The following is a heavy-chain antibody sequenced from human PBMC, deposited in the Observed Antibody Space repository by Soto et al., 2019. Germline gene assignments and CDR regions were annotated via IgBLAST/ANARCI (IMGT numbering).Heavy chain of an antibody. V-gene: IGHV3-30*18. J-gene: IGHJ4*02. Sequence: PGGSLRLSCAASGFDFSSYGMHWVRQAPGKGLEWVAVTSYDGSDKYYADSVKGRFTISRDNTENTLYLQMNSLRAEDTAVYYCAKSHPITVISLDYWGQGILVTVSS. CDR2: TSYDGSDK. CDR3: AKSHPITVISLDY. CDR1: GFDFSSYG. D-gene: IGHD3-16*02.